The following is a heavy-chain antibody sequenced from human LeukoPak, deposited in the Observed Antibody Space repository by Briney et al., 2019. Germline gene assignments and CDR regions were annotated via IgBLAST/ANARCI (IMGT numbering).Heavy chain of an antibody. V-gene: IGHV3-23*01. D-gene: IGHD3-22*01. J-gene: IGHJ4*02. CDR3: AKNLSPTYYYDSSGYSVVDY. Sequence: GGSLRLSCAASGFTFSNYAMTWVRQAPGKGLEWVSGITGSGVGTHYADSVKGRFTISRDNSKNTLYLQMNSLRAEDTAVYYCAKNLSPTYYYDSSGYSVVDYWGQGTLVTVSS. CDR2: ITGSGVGT. CDR1: GFTFSNYA.